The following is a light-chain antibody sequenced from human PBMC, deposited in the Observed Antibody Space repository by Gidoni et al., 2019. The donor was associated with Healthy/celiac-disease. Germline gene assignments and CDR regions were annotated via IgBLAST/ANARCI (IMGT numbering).Light chain of an antibody. CDR2: WAS. Sequence: DLVMTQSPASLAVSLCARATINCKSSQIFLYSSNNKNYLAWYQQKPGQPPKRLIYWASTRESGVPDRFSVSGSGTDFTLTISSLQAEDVAVYYCQQYYSTPWTFGQGTKVEIK. J-gene: IGKJ1*01. CDR1: QIFLYSSNNKNY. CDR3: QQYYSTPWT. V-gene: IGKV4-1*01.